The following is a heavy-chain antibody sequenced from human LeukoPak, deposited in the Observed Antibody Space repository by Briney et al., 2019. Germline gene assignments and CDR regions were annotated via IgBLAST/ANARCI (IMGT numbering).Heavy chain of an antibody. CDR2: ITYDGSNK. D-gene: IGHD6-19*01. V-gene: IGHV3-30*18. J-gene: IGHJ4*02. CDR3: AKVRWDNSGWYYLDS. CDR1: GFSFKDYN. Sequence: GGSLRLSCAASGFSFKDYNMHWVRQAPGKGLEWVAVITYDGSNKYYTGSVKGRFTISRDNSKSTLYLQMNSLRAEDTAVYYCAKVRWDNSGWYYLDSWGQGTLVTVSS.